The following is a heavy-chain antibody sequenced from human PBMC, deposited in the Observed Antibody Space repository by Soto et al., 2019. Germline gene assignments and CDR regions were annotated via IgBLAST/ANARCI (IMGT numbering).Heavy chain of an antibody. D-gene: IGHD4-17*01. CDR3: AKIRRSDYQGFDY. Sequence: EVHVVESGGGLVQPGRSLRLSCAASGFRFDEYAMHWVGQAPGKGLEWVSGITWNSGKAAYADSVKGRFTISRDNAKNSLYLQMNSLRPEDTALYFCAKIRRSDYQGFDYWGRGTLVTVSS. CDR2: ITWNSGKA. V-gene: IGHV3-9*01. J-gene: IGHJ4*02. CDR1: GFRFDEYA.